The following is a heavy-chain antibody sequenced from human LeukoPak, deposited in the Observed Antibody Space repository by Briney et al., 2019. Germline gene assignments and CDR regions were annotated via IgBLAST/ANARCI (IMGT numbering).Heavy chain of an antibody. V-gene: IGHV4-38-2*01. Sequence: SETLSLTCRVSDYSIRSGYYWGWIRQPPGKGLEWIASIYHSGSTYYNPSLKSRVIISIHTSKNQFSLRLTSVTAADTAVYYCASGSSWLDYWGQGTLVTVSS. CDR1: DYSIRSGYY. CDR3: ASGSSWLDY. CDR2: IYHSGST. D-gene: IGHD6-13*01. J-gene: IGHJ4*02.